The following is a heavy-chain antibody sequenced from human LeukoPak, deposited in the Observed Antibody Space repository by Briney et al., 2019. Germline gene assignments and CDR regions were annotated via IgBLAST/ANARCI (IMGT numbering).Heavy chain of an antibody. D-gene: IGHD6-19*01. V-gene: IGHV3-21*01. CDR2: ISSSSSYI. J-gene: IGHJ3*02. CDR1: GFTFSSYS. CDR3: AREDQWLVKGSAFDI. Sequence: GGSLRLSRAASGFTFSSYSMNWVRQAPGKGLEWVSSISSSSSYIYYADSVKGRFTISRDNAKNSLYLQMNSLRAEDTAVYYCAREDQWLVKGSAFDIWGQGTMVTVSP.